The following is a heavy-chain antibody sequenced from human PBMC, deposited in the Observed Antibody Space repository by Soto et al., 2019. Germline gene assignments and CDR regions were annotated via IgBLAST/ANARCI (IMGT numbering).Heavy chain of an antibody. D-gene: IGHD5-18*01. Sequence: GGSLRLSCAASGFTFSNYAMSWVRQAPGKGLEWVSSFSGSGLRTYYADSVKGRFTISRDNSKNTLYLQMNSLRAEDTAVYYCAKVWGYNYGSIDYWGQGTLVTVSS. V-gene: IGHV3-23*01. CDR1: GFTFSNYA. CDR3: AKVWGYNYGSIDY. CDR2: FSGSGLRT. J-gene: IGHJ4*02.